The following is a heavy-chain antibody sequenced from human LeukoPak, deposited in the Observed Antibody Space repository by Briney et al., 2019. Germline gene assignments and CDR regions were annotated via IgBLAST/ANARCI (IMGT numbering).Heavy chain of an antibody. D-gene: IGHD2-15*01. CDR1: GGSISSYY. V-gene: IGHV4-59*01. Sequence: SETLSLTCTVSGGSISSYYWSWIRQPPGKGLEWIGYIYYSGSTNYNPSLKSRVTISVDTSKNQFSLKLSSVTAADTAVYYCARAGTPHYSYYYYYGMDVWGQGTTVTVSS. CDR3: ARAGTPHYSYYYYYGMDV. CDR2: IYYSGST. J-gene: IGHJ6*02.